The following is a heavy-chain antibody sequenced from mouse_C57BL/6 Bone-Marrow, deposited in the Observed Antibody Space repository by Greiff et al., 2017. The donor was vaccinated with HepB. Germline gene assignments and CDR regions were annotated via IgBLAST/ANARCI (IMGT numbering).Heavy chain of an antibody. J-gene: IGHJ4*01. CDR3: ARVREELGYF. D-gene: IGHD3-1*01. CDR1: GFTFSDFY. Sequence: EVMLVDSGGGLVQSGRSLRLSCATSGFTFSDFYMEWVRQAPGKGLEWIAASRNKANDYTTEYSASGKGRFIVSRDTSQSILYRPMYALRAEDAAIYYCARVREELGYFWGQGTSVTVSS. V-gene: IGHV7-1*01. CDR2: SRNKANDYTT.